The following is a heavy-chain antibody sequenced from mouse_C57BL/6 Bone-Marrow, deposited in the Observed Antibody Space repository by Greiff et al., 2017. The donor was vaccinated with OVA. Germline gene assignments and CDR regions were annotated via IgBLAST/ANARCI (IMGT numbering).Heavy chain of an antibody. Sequence: QVQLQQPGAELVRPGSSVKLSCKASGYTFTSYWMHWVKQRPIQGLEWIGNIDPSDSDTHYNQKFKDKATLTVDKSSSTAYMQLSSLTSEDSAVYYGAIYYDYDEGVYYFDYWGQGTTLTVSS. CDR3: AIYYDYDEGVYYFDY. CDR1: GYTFTSYW. J-gene: IGHJ2*01. D-gene: IGHD2-4*01. CDR2: IDPSDSDT. V-gene: IGHV1-52*01.